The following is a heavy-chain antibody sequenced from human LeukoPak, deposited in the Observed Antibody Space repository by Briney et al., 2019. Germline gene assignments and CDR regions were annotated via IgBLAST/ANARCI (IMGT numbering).Heavy chain of an antibody. J-gene: IGHJ4*02. CDR3: VKPARGSGIQYGFDS. V-gene: IGHV3-48*01. Sequence: GGSLRLSCAASGFTFSTYSMNWVRQAPGKGLEWISYISSGGITIYYADSVKGRFTISRDDAKNSLYLQMTSLRPEDTAVYYCVKPARGSGIQYGFDSWGQGTLVTVSS. D-gene: IGHD3-10*01. CDR1: GFTFSTYS. CDR2: ISSGGITI.